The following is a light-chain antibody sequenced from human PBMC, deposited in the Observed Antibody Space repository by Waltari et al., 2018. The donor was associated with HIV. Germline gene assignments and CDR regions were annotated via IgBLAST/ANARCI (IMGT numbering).Light chain of an antibody. Sequence: QSVLTQPPSVSGAPWQRVTNSCTGSSSNIGAVYDLHWYQQLPGTAPKLPSYSSSDRAVGVPDRFSGSKSGTSASLVITGLQAEDEADYYCQSYDRISWVFGAGTKLTVL. CDR2: SSS. J-gene: IGLJ3*02. V-gene: IGLV1-40*01. CDR1: SSNIGAVYD. CDR3: QSYDRISWV.